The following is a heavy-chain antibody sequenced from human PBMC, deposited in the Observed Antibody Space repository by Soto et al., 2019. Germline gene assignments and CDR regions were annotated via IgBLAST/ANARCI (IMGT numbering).Heavy chain of an antibody. Sequence: QTGGSLRLSCAASGFTFSSYWMSWVRQAPGKGLEWVANIKQDGSEKYYVDSVKGRFTISRDNAKNSLYLQMNSLRAEDTAVYYCARGDYYDSSGYSYWGQGTLVTVSS. CDR2: IKQDGSEK. CDR3: ARGDYYDSSGYSY. D-gene: IGHD3-22*01. V-gene: IGHV3-7*03. J-gene: IGHJ4*02. CDR1: GFTFSSYW.